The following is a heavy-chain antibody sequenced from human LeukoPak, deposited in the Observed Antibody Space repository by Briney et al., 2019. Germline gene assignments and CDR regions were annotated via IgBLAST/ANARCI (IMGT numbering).Heavy chain of an antibody. V-gene: IGHV1-3*01. D-gene: IGHD1-14*01. CDR1: GGTFSSYA. Sequence: ASVKVSCKASGGTFSSYAISWVRQAPGQRLEWMGWINAGNGNTKYSQKFQGRVTITRDTSASTAYMELSSLRSEDTAVYYCARDALTGSDAFDIWGQGTMVTVSS. CDR2: INAGNGNT. J-gene: IGHJ3*02. CDR3: ARDALTGSDAFDI.